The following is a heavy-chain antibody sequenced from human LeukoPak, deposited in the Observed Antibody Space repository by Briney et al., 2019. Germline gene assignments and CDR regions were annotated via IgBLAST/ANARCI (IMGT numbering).Heavy chain of an antibody. D-gene: IGHD1-26*01. V-gene: IGHV3-73*01. CDR3: TRDSGTYNWLDP. J-gene: IGHJ5*02. CDR2: IDKKDNFYAT. CDR1: GFTFSTYC. Sequence: GGSLRLSCAASGFTFSTYCMNWVRQAPGKGLEWVGHIDKKDNFYATTSAASVTGRFTISRDDSKNTAYLQMNSLKTEDTALYYCTRDSGTYNWLDPWGQGTLVTVSS.